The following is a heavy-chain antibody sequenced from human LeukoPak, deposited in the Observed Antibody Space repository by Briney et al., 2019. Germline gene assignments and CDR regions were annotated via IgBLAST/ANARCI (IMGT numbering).Heavy chain of an antibody. Sequence: GGSLRLSCAASGFTFSNYEMNWVRQASGKGLEWLSYISSSGSTIYYADSVKGRFTVSRDNAKNSLYLQMNSLGAEDMALYYRAREGAGIMVRGVILDYWGQGALVTVSS. CDR3: AREGAGIMVRGVILDY. J-gene: IGHJ4*02. D-gene: IGHD3-10*01. V-gene: IGHV3-48*03. CDR1: GFTFSNYE. CDR2: ISSSGSTI.